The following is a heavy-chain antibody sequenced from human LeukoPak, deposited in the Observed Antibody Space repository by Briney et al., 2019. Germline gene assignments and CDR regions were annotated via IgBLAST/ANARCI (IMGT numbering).Heavy chain of an antibody. CDR3: ASRPADTTWYGVFDY. CDR1: GASIDSHY. CDR2: VFNGGST. Sequence: SETLSLTCSVSGASIDSHYWSWIRQSPGKGLEWIGYVFNGGSTNYNPSLNSRVTMSLDTSRAQFSLRLSSVTAADTAIYYCASRPADTTWYGVFDYWSQGTLATVSS. D-gene: IGHD3-10*01. J-gene: IGHJ4*02. V-gene: IGHV4-59*11.